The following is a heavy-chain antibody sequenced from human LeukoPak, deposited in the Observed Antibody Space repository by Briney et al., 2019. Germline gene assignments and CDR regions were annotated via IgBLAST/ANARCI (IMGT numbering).Heavy chain of an antibody. CDR2: IGGSGGST. CDR3: ARAYYYDT. Sequence: GGSLRLSCAASGFSFSTYAMNWVRQAPGQGLEWVSTIGGSGGSTYYADSVKGRFTISRDNSKNTLYLQMNSLRAEDTAVYYCARAYYYDTWGQGTLVTVSA. V-gene: IGHV3-23*01. J-gene: IGHJ5*02. D-gene: IGHD3-22*01. CDR1: GFSFSTYA.